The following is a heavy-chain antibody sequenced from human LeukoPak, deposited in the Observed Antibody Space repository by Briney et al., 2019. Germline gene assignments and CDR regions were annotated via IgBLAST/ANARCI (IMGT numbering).Heavy chain of an antibody. J-gene: IGHJ4*02. CDR2: ASDSGTT. V-gene: IGHV4-59*12. Sequence: PSETLSLTCSVSGVSLSTYSWTWVRQPSGKGLEWIGYASDSGTTNYNPSLKSRVTISVDTSKSQFSLRLSSVSAADTAVYYCARGVIAAGGNDFDYWGQGTLVTVSS. CDR3: ARGVIAAGGNDFDY. D-gene: IGHD6-13*01. CDR1: GVSLSTYS.